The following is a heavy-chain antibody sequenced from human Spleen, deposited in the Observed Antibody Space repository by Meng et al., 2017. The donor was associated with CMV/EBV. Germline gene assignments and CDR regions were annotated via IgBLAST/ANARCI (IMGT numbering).Heavy chain of an antibody. V-gene: IGHV3-9*01. CDR3: ARGTNDWSGVDY. D-gene: IGHD3-9*01. CDR1: GFTFDDYA. J-gene: IGHJ4*02. CDR2: ISWNSGSI. Sequence: GGSLRLSCAASGFTFDDYAMHWVRQAPGKGLEWVSGISWNSGSIGYADSVKGRFTISRDNAKNTLYLQMDSLRADDSAVYYCARGTNDWSGVDYWGQGSPVTVSS.